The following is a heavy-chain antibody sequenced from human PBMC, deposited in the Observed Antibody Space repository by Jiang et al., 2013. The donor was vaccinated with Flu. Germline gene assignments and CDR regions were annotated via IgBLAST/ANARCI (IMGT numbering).Heavy chain of an antibody. D-gene: IGHD3-3*01. CDR2: IWYDGSNK. V-gene: IGHV3-33*01. Sequence: ASGFTFSSYGMHWVRQAPGKGLEWVAVIWYDGSNKYYADSVKGRFTISRDNSKNTLYLQMNSLRAEDTAVYYCARDRVLRFLESAGIFDYWGQGTQVTVSS. CDR3: ARDRVLRFLESAGIFDY. J-gene: IGHJ4*02. CDR1: GFTFSSYG.